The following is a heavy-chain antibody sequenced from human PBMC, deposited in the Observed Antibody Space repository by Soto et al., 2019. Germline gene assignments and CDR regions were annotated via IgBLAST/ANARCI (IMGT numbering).Heavy chain of an antibody. CDR1: GFTVSSNY. Sequence: LRLSCAASGFTVSSNYMSWVRQAPGKGLEWVSVIYSGGSTYYSDSVKGRFTISRDNSKNTLYLQMNSLRAEDTAVYYCARGIVGHGGFDYWGQGTLVTVSS. J-gene: IGHJ4*02. D-gene: IGHD1-26*01. CDR2: IYSGGST. CDR3: ARGIVGHGGFDY. V-gene: IGHV3-53*01.